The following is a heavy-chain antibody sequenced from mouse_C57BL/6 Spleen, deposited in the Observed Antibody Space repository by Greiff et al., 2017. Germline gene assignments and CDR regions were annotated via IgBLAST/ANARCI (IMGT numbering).Heavy chain of an antibody. CDR1: GYAFSSSW. D-gene: IGHD2-1*01. V-gene: IGHV1-82*01. J-gene: IGHJ4*01. Sequence: QVQLQQSGPELVKPGASVKISCKASGYAFSSSWMNWVKQRPGKGLEWIGRIYPGNGDTNYNGKFKGKATLTADKSSSTAYMPLSSLASEGSAVYFSAVTSLYYAMDYWGQGTSVTVSS. CDR2: IYPGNGDT. CDR3: AVTSLYYAMDY.